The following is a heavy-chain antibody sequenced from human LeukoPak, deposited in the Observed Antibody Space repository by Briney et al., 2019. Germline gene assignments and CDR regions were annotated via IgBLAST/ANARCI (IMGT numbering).Heavy chain of an antibody. V-gene: IGHV4-30-2*01. D-gene: IGHD6-6*01. CDR2: IFHNGGT. CDR1: GGSIGSGGYC. Sequence: PSETLSLTCTVSGGSIGSGGYCWTWIRQPPGKGLEWIGNIFHNGGTYYHPSLKSRVTISIDRSKSQFSLKLSSVTAADTAVYYCAGGIAARPDFDYWGQGTLVTVSS. CDR3: AGGIAARPDFDY. J-gene: IGHJ4*02.